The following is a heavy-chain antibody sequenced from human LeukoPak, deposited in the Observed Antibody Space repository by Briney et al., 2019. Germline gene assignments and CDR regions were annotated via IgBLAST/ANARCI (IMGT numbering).Heavy chain of an antibody. V-gene: IGHV3-9*01. CDR2: ISWNSGSI. CDR1: GFTFDDYA. D-gene: IGHD5-18*01. J-gene: IGHJ2*01. CDR3: AKANRRLWLSDWYFDL. Sequence: GGSLRLSCAASGFTFDDYAMHWVRQAPGKGLEWVSGISWNSGSIGYADSVKGRFTISRDNAKNSLYLQMNSLRAEDTALYYCAKANRRLWLSDWYFDLWGRGTLVTVSS.